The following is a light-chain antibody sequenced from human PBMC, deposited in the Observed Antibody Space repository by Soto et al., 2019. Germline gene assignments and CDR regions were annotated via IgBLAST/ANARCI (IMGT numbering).Light chain of an antibody. CDR2: SNN. Sequence: QAVVTQPPSASGTPGQRVTISCSGSSSNIGSNTVNWYQQLPGTAPKLLIYSNNQRPSGVPDRFSGSRSDTSASLAISGLQSEDEAAYYCAAWDDSLNAYVFGTGTKVTVL. CDR1: SSNIGSNT. CDR3: AAWDDSLNAYV. V-gene: IGLV1-44*01. J-gene: IGLJ1*01.